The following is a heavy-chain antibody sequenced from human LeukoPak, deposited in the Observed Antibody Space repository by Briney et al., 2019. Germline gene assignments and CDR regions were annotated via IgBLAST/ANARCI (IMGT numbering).Heavy chain of an antibody. V-gene: IGHV3-21*01. J-gene: IGHJ4*02. CDR1: GFTVSSNY. Sequence: GGSLRLSCAASGFTVSSNYMSWVRQAPGKGLEWVSSIGSSSSTYIYYAESVKGRFTISRDNAKNSLYLQMNSLRAEDTAVYYCARAVPGFDFWGQGTLVTVSS. CDR3: ARAVPGFDF. CDR2: IGSSSSTYI.